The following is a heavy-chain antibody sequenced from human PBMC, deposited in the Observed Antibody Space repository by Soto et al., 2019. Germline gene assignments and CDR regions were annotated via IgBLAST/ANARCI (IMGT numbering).Heavy chain of an antibody. J-gene: IGHJ4*02. Sequence: GGSLRLSCAASGFTFSSYAMHWVRQAPGKGLEWVAVISYDGSNKYYADSVKGRFTISRDNSKNTLYLQMNSLRAEDTAVYYCASSIILGYCSGGSCYGTDYWGQGTLVTVSS. D-gene: IGHD2-15*01. CDR3: ASSIILGYCSGGSCYGTDY. CDR1: GFTFSSYA. V-gene: IGHV3-30-3*01. CDR2: ISYDGSNK.